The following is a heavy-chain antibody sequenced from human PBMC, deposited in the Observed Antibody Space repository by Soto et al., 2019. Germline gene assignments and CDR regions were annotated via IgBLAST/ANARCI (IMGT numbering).Heavy chain of an antibody. Sequence: PSETLSLTCTVSGGSISTGGYSWAWIRQPPGKALEWIGHTYHSGNPYYNPSLKSRVIISVDTSKNQFSLKLSSVTAADTALYYCARDLGPEYYYDISGYYRMTTVFTHRVGMDVWGQGTTVTVSS. CDR3: ARDLGPEYYYDISGYYRMTTVFTHRVGMDV. D-gene: IGHD3-22*01. J-gene: IGHJ6*02. CDR2: TYHSGNP. CDR1: GGSISTGGYS. V-gene: IGHV4-30-2*01.